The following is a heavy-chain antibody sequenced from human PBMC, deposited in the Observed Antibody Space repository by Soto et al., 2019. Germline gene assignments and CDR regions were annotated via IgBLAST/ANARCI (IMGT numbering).Heavy chain of an antibody. V-gene: IGHV1-8*01. Sequence: ASVKVSCKASGYTFTDYDVNWVRQAPGQGLEWMGWMNPSSGNTGYAQKIQGRVTMTRDTSISTAYMELSDLRSEDTAVYYCAKGLRSSSSESVDVWGKGTTVTVSS. CDR2: MNPSSGNT. CDR3: AKGLRSSSSESVDV. D-gene: IGHD6-6*01. J-gene: IGHJ6*04. CDR1: GYTFTDYD.